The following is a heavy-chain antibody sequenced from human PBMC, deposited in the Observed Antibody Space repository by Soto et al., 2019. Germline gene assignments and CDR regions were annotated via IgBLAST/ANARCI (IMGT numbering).Heavy chain of an antibody. D-gene: IGHD6-13*01. Sequence: PSETLSLTCAVYGGSFSGYYWSWIRQPPGKGLEWIGYIYFRGSTHYNPSLKSRVTISIDTSKNQFSLKLNSVTAADTAVYYCASSHIAAAPYGMDIWGQGTTVTVSS. CDR2: IYFRGST. CDR1: GGSFSGYY. V-gene: IGHV4-59*01. J-gene: IGHJ6*02. CDR3: ASSHIAAAPYGMDI.